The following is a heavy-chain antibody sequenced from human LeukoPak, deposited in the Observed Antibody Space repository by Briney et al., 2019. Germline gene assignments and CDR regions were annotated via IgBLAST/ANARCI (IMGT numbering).Heavy chain of an antibody. J-gene: IGHJ4*02. CDR2: IYHSGST. CDR1: GVSITSSNR. V-gene: IGHV4-4*02. D-gene: IGHD3-10*01. Sequence: SETLSLTCDVSGVSITSSNRWSWVRQPPGKGLEWIGEIYHSGSTNYNPSLKSRVTIPVDKSKNQFSLNLNSVTAADTAVYYCAREGDPTGSYYNYWGQGILVTVSS. CDR3: AREGDPTGSYYNY.